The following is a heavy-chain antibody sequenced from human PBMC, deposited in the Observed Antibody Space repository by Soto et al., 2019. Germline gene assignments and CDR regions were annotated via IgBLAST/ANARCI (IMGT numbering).Heavy chain of an antibody. CDR2: ISYGGGTT. CDR1: EFTFSNYA. J-gene: IGHJ4*02. Sequence: PGGSLRLSCAASEFTFSNYAMSWVRQAPGKGLEWVSAISYGGGTTYYADSVKGRFTISRDNSKNTLYLQMNSLRAEDTAVYYCAKNLGYYYDSTGYQFDYRAQRTPVTGSS. CDR3: AKNLGYYYDSTGYQFDY. V-gene: IGHV3-23*01. D-gene: IGHD3-22*01.